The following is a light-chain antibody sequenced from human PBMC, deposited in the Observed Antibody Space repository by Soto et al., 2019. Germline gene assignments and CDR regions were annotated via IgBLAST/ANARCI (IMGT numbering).Light chain of an antibody. Sequence: DIQLTQSPSSGSASGVGCIPLPCRASQGIGDRLAWYQQRPGKVPQLVVYVAFTLPSGVPSRFSATGSGAEFILTINPLQAEDFATYYCLHTFSFPRTFGQGTKV. CDR2: VAF. CDR1: QGIGDR. V-gene: IGKV1-12*01. J-gene: IGKJ1*01. CDR3: LHTFSFPRT.